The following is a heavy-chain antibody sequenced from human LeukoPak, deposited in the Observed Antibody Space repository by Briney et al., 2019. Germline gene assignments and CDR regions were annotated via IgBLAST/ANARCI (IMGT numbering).Heavy chain of an antibody. CDR1: GYSISSAFY. V-gene: IGHV4-38-2*02. CDR2: IYHSGST. CDR3: ARGFRGDNFDY. D-gene: IGHD7-27*01. J-gene: IGHJ4*02. Sequence: SETLSLTCTVSGYSISSAFYWGCIRQPPGKGLEWIGTIYHSGSTSYNPSLKSRVTISIDTSKNQFSLNLTSVTAADTAVYYCARGFRGDNFDYWGQGTLVTVSS.